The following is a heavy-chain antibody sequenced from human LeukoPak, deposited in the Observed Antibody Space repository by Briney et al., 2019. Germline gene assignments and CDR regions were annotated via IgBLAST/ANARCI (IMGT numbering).Heavy chain of an antibody. CDR2: IRSKANSYAT. D-gene: IGHD3-22*01. V-gene: IGHV3-73*01. J-gene: IGHJ4*02. Sequence: GGSLRLSCAASGFTFRSYGMHWVRQASGKGLEWVGRIRSKANSYATAYAASVRGRFTISRDDSKNTAYLQMSSLKTEDTAVYYCTRFEYYDGSGYYNFDYWGQGTLVTVSS. CDR1: GFTFRSYG. CDR3: TRFEYYDGSGYYNFDY.